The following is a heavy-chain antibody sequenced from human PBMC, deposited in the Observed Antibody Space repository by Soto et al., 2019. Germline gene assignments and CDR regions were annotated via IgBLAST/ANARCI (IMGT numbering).Heavy chain of an antibody. CDR1: GGTFSRDA. Sequence: SVNGACKASGGTFSRDAVIWVRQANGQGLEWMGGIIPIFGTANYAQKFQGRVTITADESTSTAYMELSSLRSEDTAVYYCARARGYSYGNWFDPWGQGTLVTVSS. D-gene: IGHD5-18*01. CDR3: ARARGYSYGNWFDP. V-gene: IGHV1-69*13. CDR2: IIPIFGTA. J-gene: IGHJ5*02.